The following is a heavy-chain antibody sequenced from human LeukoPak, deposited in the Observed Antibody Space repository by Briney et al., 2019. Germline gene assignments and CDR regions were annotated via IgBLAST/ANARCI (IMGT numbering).Heavy chain of an antibody. CDR2: ISAYNGNT. J-gene: IGHJ5*02. CDR3: ARGGYYDSSGYLWWFDP. Sequence: ASVKVSCKASGYTFTSYGISWVRQAPGQGLEWMGWISAYNGNTNYAQKLQGRVTMTTDTSTSTAYMELRSLRSDDTAVYYCARGGYYDSSGYLWWFDPWGQGTLVTVSS. V-gene: IGHV1-18*01. CDR1: GYTFTSYG. D-gene: IGHD3-22*01.